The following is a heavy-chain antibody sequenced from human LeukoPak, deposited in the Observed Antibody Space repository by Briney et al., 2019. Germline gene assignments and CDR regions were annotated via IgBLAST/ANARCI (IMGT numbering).Heavy chain of an antibody. CDR3: ATDRRGYSYGSFDY. CDR1: GYTLTELS. V-gene: IGHV1-24*01. Sequence: GASVKVSCKVSGYTLTELSMHWVGQAPGKGLEWMGGFDPEDGETIYAQKFQGRVTMTEDTSTDTAYMELSSLRSEDTAAYYCATDRRGYSYGSFDYWGQGTLVTVSS. J-gene: IGHJ4*02. CDR2: FDPEDGET. D-gene: IGHD5-18*01.